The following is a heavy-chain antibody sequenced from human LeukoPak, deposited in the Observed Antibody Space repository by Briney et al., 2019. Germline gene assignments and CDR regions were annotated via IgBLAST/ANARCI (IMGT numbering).Heavy chain of an antibody. V-gene: IGHV3-23*01. J-gene: IGHJ4*02. D-gene: IGHD1-20*01. CDR2: IGENDRRT. CDR1: GFTFPSCA. Sequence: GGSLRLSCAASGFTFPSCAMSWVRQAPGKGLEWVSSIGENDRRTYYADSVKGRFIISRDNSKSTLYLQMNSLRAEDTAVYYCAKDPSWYNWKFSGDYWGLGTLVTVSS. CDR3: AKDPSWYNWKFSGDY.